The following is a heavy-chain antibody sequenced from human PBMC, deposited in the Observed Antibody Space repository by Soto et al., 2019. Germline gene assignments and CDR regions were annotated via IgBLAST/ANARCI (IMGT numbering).Heavy chain of an antibody. CDR1: GFSFDDYA. V-gene: IGHV3-9*01. Sequence: DVQLVESGGGLVQPGGSLRLSCAASGFSFDDYAMHWVRQAPGKGLEWVSGINWNSLKLGYADSVKGRFTISRDNAKNSLYLQMNSLRPEDTALYYCAKDKYCRGGSCDWGYLDSWRQGTLVTVSS. D-gene: IGHD2-15*01. J-gene: IGHJ4*02. CDR3: AKDKYCRGGSCDWGYLDS. CDR2: INWNSLKL.